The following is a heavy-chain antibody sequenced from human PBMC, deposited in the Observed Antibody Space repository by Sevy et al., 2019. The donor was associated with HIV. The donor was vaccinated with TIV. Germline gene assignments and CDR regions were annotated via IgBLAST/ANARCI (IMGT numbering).Heavy chain of an antibody. Sequence: GESLKISCKGSGYSFTSYWIGWVRQMPGKSLEWMGIIYPGDSDTRYSPSFQGQVTISADKSISTAYLQWSSLKASDTAMYYCARAYCSSTSCYLPWFDPWGQGTLVTVSS. D-gene: IGHD2-2*01. CDR3: ARAYCSSTSCYLPWFDP. J-gene: IGHJ5*02. CDR2: IYPGDSDT. V-gene: IGHV5-51*01. CDR1: GYSFTSYW.